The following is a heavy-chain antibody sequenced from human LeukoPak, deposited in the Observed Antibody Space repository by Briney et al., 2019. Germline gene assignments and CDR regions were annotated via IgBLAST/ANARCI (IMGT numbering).Heavy chain of an antibody. D-gene: IGHD3-22*01. J-gene: IGHJ3*02. CDR1: GFTFSSYE. V-gene: IGHV3-48*03. Sequence: PGGSLRLSCAASGFTFSSYEMNWVRQAPGKGLEWVSYISSSGSTIYYADSVKGRFTISRDNAKNSLYLQMNSLRAEDTAVYYCARVGFRTYYYDSSGYYYGFGAFDIWGQGTMVTVSS. CDR3: ARVGFRTYYYDSSGYYYGFGAFDI. CDR2: ISSSGSTI.